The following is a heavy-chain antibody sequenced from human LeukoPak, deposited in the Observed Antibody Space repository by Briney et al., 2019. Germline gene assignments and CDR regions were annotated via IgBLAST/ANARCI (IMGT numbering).Heavy chain of an antibody. J-gene: IGHJ4*02. CDR3: AKDAARYYYDSSGPQGDY. V-gene: IGHV3-23*01. CDR1: GFTFSSYA. D-gene: IGHD3-22*01. Sequence: PGGSLRLSCAASGFTFSSYAMSWVRQAPGKGLEWVSAISGSGGSTYYADSVKGRFTISRDNSKNTLYLQMNSLRAEDTAVYYCAKDAARYYYDSSGPQGDYWGQGTLVTVSS. CDR2: ISGSGGST.